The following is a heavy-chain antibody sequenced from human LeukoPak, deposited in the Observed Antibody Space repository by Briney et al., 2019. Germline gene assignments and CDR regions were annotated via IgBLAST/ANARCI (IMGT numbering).Heavy chain of an antibody. CDR2: INGDGSST. V-gene: IGHV3-74*01. Sequence: PGGSLRLSCAASGFTFSNYWMHWVRQAPGKGLVWVSRINGDGSSTTYADSVKGRFIISRDNAKNTLYLQMNSLRAEDTAVYYCATSATTVTSNFDYWGQGTLVTVSS. CDR1: GFTFSNYW. J-gene: IGHJ4*02. D-gene: IGHD4-17*01. CDR3: ATSATTVTSNFDY.